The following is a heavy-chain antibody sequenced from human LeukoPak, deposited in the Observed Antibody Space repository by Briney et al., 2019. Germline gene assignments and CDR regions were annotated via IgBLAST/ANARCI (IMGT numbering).Heavy chain of an antibody. V-gene: IGHV3-21*01. CDR2: ISSSSSYI. CDR3: ARGLYSSGWYFDY. CDR1: GFTFSSYS. J-gene: IGHJ4*02. Sequence: GGSLRLSCAASGFTFSSYSMNWVRQAPGKGLEWVSSISSSSSYIYYADSVKGRYTISRDNAKNPLYLQMNSLRAEDTAVYYCARGLYSSGWYFDYWGQGTLVTVSS. D-gene: IGHD6-19*01.